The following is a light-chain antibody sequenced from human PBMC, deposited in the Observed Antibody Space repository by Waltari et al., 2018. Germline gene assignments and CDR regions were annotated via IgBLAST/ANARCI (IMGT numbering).Light chain of an antibody. Sequence: DIQMTQSPSSLSASVGDRVNITCRASQSISSYLNWYQQKPGKAPKLLIYAASSLQSGVPSRFSGSGSGTDFTLTISSLQPEDFATYYCHQSYSTPPYTFGQGTKLEIK. J-gene: IGKJ2*01. V-gene: IGKV1-39*01. CDR2: AAS. CDR1: QSISSY. CDR3: HQSYSTPPYT.